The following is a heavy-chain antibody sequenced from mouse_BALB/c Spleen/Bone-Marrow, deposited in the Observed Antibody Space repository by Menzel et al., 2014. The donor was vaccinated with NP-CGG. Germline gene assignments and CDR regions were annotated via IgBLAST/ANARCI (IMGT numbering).Heavy chain of an antibody. CDR3: ARDKGYGNSLYYSMDY. Sequence: VHLVESGPGLVAPSQSLSITCTVSGFSLTTYGVHWVRQPPGKGLEWLGVIWAGGSTHYNSALMSRLSISKDNSNNQVFLKMNSLQTDDTAMYYCARDKGYGNSLYYSMDYWGQGISVTVSS. D-gene: IGHD2-1*01. J-gene: IGHJ4*01. CDR2: IWAGGST. CDR1: GFSLTTYG. V-gene: IGHV2-9*02.